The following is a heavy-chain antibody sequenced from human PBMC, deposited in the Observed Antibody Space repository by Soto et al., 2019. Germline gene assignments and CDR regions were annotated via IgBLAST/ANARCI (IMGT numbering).Heavy chain of an antibody. CDR2: ISGSGGST. Sequence: EVQLLESGGGLVQPGGSLRLSCAASGFTFSNYAMSWVRQAPGKGLEWVSAISGSGGSTYYADSVKGRFTISRDNSKNTLYLQMNSLRAEDPAVYYCARYSSGWYNWFDPWGQGTLVTVSS. V-gene: IGHV3-23*01. CDR1: GFTFSNYA. CDR3: ARYSSGWYNWFDP. J-gene: IGHJ5*02. D-gene: IGHD6-19*01.